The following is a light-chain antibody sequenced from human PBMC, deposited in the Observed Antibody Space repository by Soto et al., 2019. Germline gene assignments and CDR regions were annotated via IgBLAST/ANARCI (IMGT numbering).Light chain of an antibody. CDR3: SSNAGSNNFVV. CDR1: SSDVGGYNY. J-gene: IGLJ3*02. CDR2: EVS. V-gene: IGLV2-8*01. Sequence: QSALTQPPSASGSPGQSVTISCTGTSSDVGGYNYVSWYQQHPGKAPKLMIYEVSKRPSGVADRFSGSKSGNTTSLTVSGLQAEDEADYYCSSNAGSNNFVVFGGGTKLTVL.